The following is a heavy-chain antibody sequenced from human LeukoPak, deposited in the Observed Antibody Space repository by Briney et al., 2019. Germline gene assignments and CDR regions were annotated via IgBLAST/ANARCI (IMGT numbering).Heavy chain of an antibody. D-gene: IGHD2-15*01. Sequence: GGSLRLSCAASGFTFSSYSMNWVRQAPGKGLEWVSYISSSSSTIYYADSVKGRFTISRDNAKNSLYLQMNSLRAEDTAVYYCAREGGYNYYYYMGVWGKGTTVTVSS. CDR3: AREGGYNYYYYMGV. CDR1: GFTFSSYS. J-gene: IGHJ6*03. V-gene: IGHV3-48*01. CDR2: ISSSSSTI.